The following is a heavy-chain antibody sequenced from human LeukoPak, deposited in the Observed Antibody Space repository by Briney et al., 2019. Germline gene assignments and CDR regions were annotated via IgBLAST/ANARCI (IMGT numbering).Heavy chain of an antibody. V-gene: IGHV3-23*01. J-gene: IGHJ4*02. CDR3: ARDSTDCNSMNCYHDY. CDR1: GFCVSDYA. CDR2: MSDIGPNT. Sequence: GGSLTLSWAAAGFCVSDYAMTWVSQPPGKGLEWASSMSDIGPNTSYADSVKGRFTISRDNSKNTLYLQMNGLRAEYTAVYDCARDSTDCNSMNCYHDYWGQGTLVTVSS. D-gene: IGHD2/OR15-2a*01.